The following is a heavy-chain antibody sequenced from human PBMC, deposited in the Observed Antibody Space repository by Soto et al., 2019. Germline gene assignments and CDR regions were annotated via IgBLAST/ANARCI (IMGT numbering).Heavy chain of an antibody. D-gene: IGHD1-26*01. CDR3: ARGQRAAGSYSAFDI. CDR2: IIPIFGTT. CDR1: GGTFSSFA. J-gene: IGHJ3*02. Sequence: SVKVSCKASGGTFSSFAISWVRQAPGQGLEWMGGIIPIFGTTNYAQKFQGRVTITADKSTSTAYMELSSLRSEDTAVYYCARGQRAAGSYSAFDIWGQGTMLTVSS. V-gene: IGHV1-69*06.